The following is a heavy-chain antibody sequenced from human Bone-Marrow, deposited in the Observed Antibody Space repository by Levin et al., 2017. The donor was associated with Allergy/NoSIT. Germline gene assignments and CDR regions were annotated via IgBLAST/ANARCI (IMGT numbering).Heavy chain of an antibody. CDR1: GFTFTSYG. Sequence: GGSLRLSCAASGFTFTSYGMHWVRQAPGKGLEWVAIISYDGSNKYYADSVKGRFTISRDNSKNTLYVQINNLRGEDSAVYYCAKGLYCSGTSCYGMDVWGQGTTVTVSS. D-gene: IGHD2-2*01. CDR2: ISYDGSNK. V-gene: IGHV3-30*18. J-gene: IGHJ6*02. CDR3: AKGLYCSGTSCYGMDV.